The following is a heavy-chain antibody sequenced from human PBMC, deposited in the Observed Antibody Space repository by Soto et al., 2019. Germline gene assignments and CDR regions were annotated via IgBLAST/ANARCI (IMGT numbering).Heavy chain of an antibody. Sequence: SETLSLTCSVSGESISSYYWSWIRQPPGKGLEWIGYIYYSGSTNYNPSLKSRVTISVDTSKNQFSLKLSSVTAADTAVYYCARGGLYCSGGSCYYYYGMDVWGQGTTVTVSS. V-gene: IGHV4-59*01. CDR1: GESISSYY. CDR3: ARGGLYCSGGSCYYYYGMDV. CDR2: IYYSGST. D-gene: IGHD2-15*01. J-gene: IGHJ6*02.